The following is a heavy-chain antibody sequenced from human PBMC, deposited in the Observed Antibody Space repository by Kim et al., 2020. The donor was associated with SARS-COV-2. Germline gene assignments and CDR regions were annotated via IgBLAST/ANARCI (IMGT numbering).Heavy chain of an antibody. CDR3: AKGVINSGFDY. CDR2: ISWDGTRT. Sequence: GGSLRLSCVASGFTFSTSPMGWVRQAPGKGLEWVSRISWDGTRTYYADSVKGRVTMSSDKSKNMLYLHTNSLRVEDTAVYYCAKGVINSGFDYWGQGTQVTVSS. V-gene: IGHV3-23*01. CDR1: GFTFSTSP. J-gene: IGHJ4*02. D-gene: IGHD1-26*01.